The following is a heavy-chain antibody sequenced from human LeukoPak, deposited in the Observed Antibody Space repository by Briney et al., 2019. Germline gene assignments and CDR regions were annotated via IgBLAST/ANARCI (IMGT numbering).Heavy chain of an antibody. CDR3: GGFGYEAAVDL. CDR1: GFMFSTYW. V-gene: IGHV3-7*01. CDR2: IKPDGSET. Sequence: GGSLRLSCAASGFMFSTYWMTWVRQAPGKWLEWVANIKPDGSETYYVDSVKGRFTISRDNTKNLLYLQMNSLRGEDAAVYYCGGFGYEAAVDLWGQRTLVTVSS. D-gene: IGHD6-13*01. J-gene: IGHJ4*02.